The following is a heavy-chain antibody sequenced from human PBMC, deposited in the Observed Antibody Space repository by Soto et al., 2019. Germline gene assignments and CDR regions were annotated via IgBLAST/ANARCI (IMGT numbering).Heavy chain of an antibody. CDR2: IRWNSGMI. D-gene: IGHD6-19*01. CDR3: ARGHSSSLDYFDH. CDR1: GFSFDDYA. Sequence: SLRLSCEASGFSFDDYAMHWVRQAPGKGLEWVSGIRWNSGMIGYADSVKGRFSISRDNAAKSLYLEMNSLRAEDTALYYCARGHSSSLDYFDHWGQGILVTVSS. V-gene: IGHV3-9*01. J-gene: IGHJ4*02.